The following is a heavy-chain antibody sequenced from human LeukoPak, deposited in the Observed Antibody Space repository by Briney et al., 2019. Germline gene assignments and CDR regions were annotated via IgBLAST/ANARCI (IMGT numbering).Heavy chain of an antibody. CDR1: GFTFDDYA. CDR2: ISWNSGSI. J-gene: IGHJ3*01. Sequence: GGSLRLSCAASGFTFDDYAMHWVRQAPGKGQEWVSGISWNSGSIGYADSVKGRFTISRDNAKNTLYVQMNSLRAEDTAVYYCARGAFGVYAFDLWGQGTVVTVSS. CDR3: ARGAFGVYAFDL. V-gene: IGHV3-9*01. D-gene: IGHD3-3*01.